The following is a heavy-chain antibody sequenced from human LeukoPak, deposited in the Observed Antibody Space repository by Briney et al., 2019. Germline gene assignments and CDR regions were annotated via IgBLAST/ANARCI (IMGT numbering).Heavy chain of an antibody. Sequence: PSETLSLTCTVSGGSISSYYWNWIRQPPGKRLEWIGYIYYSGNTNYNPSLKSRVTISVDTSKNQFSLKLSSVTAADTAVYYCASGGSSYYYYYHYMDVWGKGTTVTVSS. J-gene: IGHJ6*03. V-gene: IGHV4-59*01. D-gene: IGHD4-23*01. CDR1: GGSISSYY. CDR3: ASGGSSYYYYYHYMDV. CDR2: IYYSGNT.